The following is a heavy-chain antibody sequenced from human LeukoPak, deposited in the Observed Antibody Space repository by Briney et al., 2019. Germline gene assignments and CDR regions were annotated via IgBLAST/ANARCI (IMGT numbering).Heavy chain of an antibody. CDR3: TSQAGYSCCWET. J-gene: IGHJ5*02. D-gene: IGHD6-13*01. Sequence: GGSLKLSCAASGLIFSGSAMHWVRQAPGKGLEWVGLMRSKANNYATGYATSVIGRFTISRDDSKNTRYLEMNNLKIEDTAVYFCTSQAGYSCCWETWGQGTLVTVSS. V-gene: IGHV3-73*01. CDR2: MRSKANNYAT. CDR1: GLIFSGSA.